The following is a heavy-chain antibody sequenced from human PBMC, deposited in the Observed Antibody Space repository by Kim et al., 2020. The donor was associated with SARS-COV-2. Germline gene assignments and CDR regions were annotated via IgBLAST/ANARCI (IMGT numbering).Heavy chain of an antibody. V-gene: IGHV3-33*01. Sequence: GGSLRLSCAASGFTFSSYGIHWVRQAPGKGLEWVAVIWYDGSNKYYADSVKGRFTISRDNSKNTLYLQMNSLRAEDTAVYYCARAQTPYFDWFVDGVDVWGQGATFTVSS. CDR1: GFTFSSYG. D-gene: IGHD3-9*01. CDR2: IWYDGSNK. CDR3: ARAQTPYFDWFVDGVDV. J-gene: IGHJ6*02.